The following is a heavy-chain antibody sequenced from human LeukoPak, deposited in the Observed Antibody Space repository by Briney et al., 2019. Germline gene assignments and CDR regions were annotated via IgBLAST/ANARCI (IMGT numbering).Heavy chain of an antibody. J-gene: IGHJ1*01. CDR3: ARRRYYDSSGYLE. Sequence: RSYWMGWVRQPPGKGLEWIGTIYYSGRTYYSPSLKSRVTLSVDMSNNQFSLTLSSVTAADTALYFCARRRYYDSSGYLEWGQGTLVTVSS. CDR1: RSYW. V-gene: IGHV4-39*01. CDR2: IYYSGRT. D-gene: IGHD3-22*01.